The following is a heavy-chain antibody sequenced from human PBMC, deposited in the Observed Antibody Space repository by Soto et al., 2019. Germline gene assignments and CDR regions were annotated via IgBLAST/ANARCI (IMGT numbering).Heavy chain of an antibody. D-gene: IGHD3-22*01. V-gene: IGHV3-30-3*01. J-gene: IGHJ4*02. CDR1: GFTFSSYA. Sequence: GGSLRLSCAASGFTFSSYAMHWVRQAPGKGLEWVAVISYDGSNKYYADSVKGRFTISRDNSKNTLYLQMNSLRAEDTAVYYCAREGSAGYYYDSSGYYYVPYYFDYWRQGTLVTVSS. CDR3: AREGSAGYYYDSSGYYYVPYYFDY. CDR2: ISYDGSNK.